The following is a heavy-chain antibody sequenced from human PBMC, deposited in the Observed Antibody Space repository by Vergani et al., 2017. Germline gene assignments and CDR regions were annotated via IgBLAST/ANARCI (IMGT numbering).Heavy chain of an antibody. CDR2: ISWHSGCI. CDR1: GFTFDDYA. D-gene: IGHD6-13*01. V-gene: IGHV3-9*01. J-gene: IGHJ2*01. Sequence: EVQLVESGGGLVQPGRSLRLSCAASGFTFDDYAMHWVRQAPGKGLEWVSGISWHSGCIGYADSVKGRFTISRDNAKNSLYLQMISLRAEDTALYYCAKTPSSSWYYLYFYLWGRGTLVTVYS. CDR3: AKTPSSSWYYLYFYL.